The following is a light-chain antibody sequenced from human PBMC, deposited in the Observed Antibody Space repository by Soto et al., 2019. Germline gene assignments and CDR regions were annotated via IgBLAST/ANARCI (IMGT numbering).Light chain of an antibody. CDR2: GAS. V-gene: IGKV3-20*01. J-gene: IGKJ5*01. CDR1: QSVSSY. Sequence: DIVFAQVSRSLCLPPGERATPSWRASQSVSSYLAWYQQKPGQAPRLLIYGASNRATGIPDRFSGSGSGTDFTLTISRLEPEDFAVYYCQQYGSSPITCGQGTQLEIK. CDR3: QQYGSSPIT.